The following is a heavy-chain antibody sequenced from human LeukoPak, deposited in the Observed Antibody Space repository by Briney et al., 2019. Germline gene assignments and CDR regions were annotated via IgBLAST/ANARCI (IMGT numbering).Heavy chain of an antibody. CDR1: GFSLSTSGMC. Sequence: ESGPALVKPTQTLTLTCTFSGFSLSTSGMCVSWIRRPPGKALEWLALIDWDDDKYYSTSLKTRLTISKDTSKNQVVLTMTNMDPVDTATYYCARNTYRRRWFDPWGQGTLVTVSS. CDR2: IDWDDDK. J-gene: IGHJ5*02. V-gene: IGHV2-70*01. D-gene: IGHD4-11*01. CDR3: ARNTYRRRWFDP.